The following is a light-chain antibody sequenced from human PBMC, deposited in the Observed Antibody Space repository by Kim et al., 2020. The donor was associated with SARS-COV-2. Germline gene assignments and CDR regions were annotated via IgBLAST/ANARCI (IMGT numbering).Light chain of an antibody. Sequence: SVCPGKTASITCSGDKLGDKYASWYQQKASQSPVLVIYQDNKRPSGIPERFSGSNSGNTATLTIGGTQAMDEADYYCQAWDSSTYVFGPGTKVTVL. CDR3: QAWDSSTYV. CDR1: KLGDKY. CDR2: QDN. J-gene: IGLJ1*01. V-gene: IGLV3-1*01.